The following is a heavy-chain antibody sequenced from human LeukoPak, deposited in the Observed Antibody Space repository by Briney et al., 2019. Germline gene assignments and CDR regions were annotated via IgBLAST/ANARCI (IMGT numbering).Heavy chain of an antibody. CDR3: ARSTRSSGDFDY. CDR1: GGSIRSSTHN. CDR2: IYYSGTT. J-gene: IGHJ4*02. Sequence: SETLSLTCTGSGGSIRSSTHNWDWIRQPPGKGLEWIGNIYYSGTTYYNPSLQSRVTISVDTSKYQFSLNLNSVTAADTAVYYCARSTRSSGDFDYWGQGILVIVSS. D-gene: IGHD6-6*01. V-gene: IGHV4-39*01.